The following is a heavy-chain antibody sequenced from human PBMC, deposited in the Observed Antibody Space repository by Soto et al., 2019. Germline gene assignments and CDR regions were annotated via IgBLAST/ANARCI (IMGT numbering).Heavy chain of an antibody. V-gene: IGHV4-61*03. Sequence: SETLSLTCTVSGGSISSGDYYWSWIRQPPGKGLEWIGYTANSGSAKYNPSLKSRVTITTDTSTNHFSLKLTSLTAADTAVYYCARVRWLSEYDIWTGYYIFDQWGRGTLVTVSS. D-gene: IGHD3-9*01. CDR3: ARVRWLSEYDIWTGYYIFDQ. CDR2: TANSGSA. CDR1: GGSISSGDYY. J-gene: IGHJ4*02.